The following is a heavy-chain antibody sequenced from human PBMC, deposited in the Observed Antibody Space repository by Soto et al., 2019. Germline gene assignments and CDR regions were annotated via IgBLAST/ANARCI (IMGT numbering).Heavy chain of an antibody. CDR1: GGIFTNNA. CDR2: VIPLFDTA. J-gene: IGHJ6*02. V-gene: IGHV1-69*01. CDR3: ATGGHNDGYNFYHGMDV. D-gene: IGHD5-18*01. Sequence: QVQVVQSGAEVKKPGSSVKVSCKVSGGIFTNNAIGWVRQVPGQGLEWLGGVIPLFDTAYYAQIFRGRLRISADGATTTAYMELSGLTSADTAVYFCATGGHNDGYNFYHGMDVWGQGTTVTVS.